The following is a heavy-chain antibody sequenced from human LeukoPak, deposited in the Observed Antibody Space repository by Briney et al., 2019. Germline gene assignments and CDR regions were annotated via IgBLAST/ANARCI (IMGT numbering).Heavy chain of an antibody. V-gene: IGHV3-23*01. Sequence: ALLRLSCAASGSTFSIYGMSWFRQAPGKGLEWVSGISGSGGSTYYADSVKGRFTISRDNSKSTLHLQMSSLRDEDTAVYYCAKGGWAHDAFDFWGQGTMVTVSS. CDR2: ISGSGGST. CDR3: AKGGWAHDAFDF. D-gene: IGHD6-19*01. J-gene: IGHJ3*01. CDR1: GSTFSIYG.